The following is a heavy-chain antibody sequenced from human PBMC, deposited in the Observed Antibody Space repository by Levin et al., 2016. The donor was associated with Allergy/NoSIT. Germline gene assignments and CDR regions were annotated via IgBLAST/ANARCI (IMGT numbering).Heavy chain of an antibody. Sequence: ASVKVSCKASGYTFIGFYMHWVRQAPGQGLEWMGKINPTRGNTGYAQKFQGRITMTRDTSTSTVNMTLSSLRSEDTAVYYCARGRPAEYCTSTSCTYYYYGLNVWGQGTTVTVSS. CDR1: GYTFIGFY. D-gene: IGHD2-2*01. J-gene: IGHJ6*02. CDR3: ARGRPAEYCTSTSCTYYYYGLNV. V-gene: IGHV1-46*01. CDR2: INPTRGNT.